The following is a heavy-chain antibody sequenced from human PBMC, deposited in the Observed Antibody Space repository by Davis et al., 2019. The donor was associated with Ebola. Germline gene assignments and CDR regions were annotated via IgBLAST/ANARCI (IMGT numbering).Heavy chain of an antibody. CDR3: ARVPERVSPVDY. CDR1: GGSISSDSYY. CDR2: MYYSGST. Sequence: SETLSLTCTVSGGSISSDSYYWGWVRQPPGKGLEWIGRMYYSGSTSYNPSLRSRVTISVDTSKNQFSLKLSSVTAADTAVYYCARVPERVSPVDYWGQGTLVTVSS. V-gene: IGHV4-39*01. J-gene: IGHJ4*02.